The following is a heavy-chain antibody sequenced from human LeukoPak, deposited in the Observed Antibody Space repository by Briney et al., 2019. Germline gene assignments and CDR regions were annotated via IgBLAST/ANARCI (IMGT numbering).Heavy chain of an antibody. J-gene: IGHJ4*02. V-gene: IGHV3-33*01. CDR1: GFTFSSYG. CDR2: IWYDGSNK. D-gene: IGHD2-15*01. Sequence: GGSLRLSCAASGFTFSSYGMHWVRQAPGQGLEWVAVIWYDGSNKYYADSVKGRFTISRDNSKNTLYLQMNSLRAEDTAVYYCARDHAWRVVAATPADYWGQGTLVTVSS. CDR3: ARDHAWRVVAATPADY.